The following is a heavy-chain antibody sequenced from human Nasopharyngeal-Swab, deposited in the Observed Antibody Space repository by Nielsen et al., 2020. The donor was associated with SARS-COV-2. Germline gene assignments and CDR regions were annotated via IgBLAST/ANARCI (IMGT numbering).Heavy chain of an antibody. V-gene: IGHV4-59*13. CDR3: ARNLVGYYYDMVGAFDI. J-gene: IGHJ3*02. CDR1: GGSISSYY. CDR2: IYYSGST. Sequence: SETLSLTCTVSGGSISSYYWSWIRQPPGKGLEWIGYIYYSGSTNYNPSLKSRVTISVDTSKNQFSLKLSSVTVADTAVYYCARNLVGYYYDMVGAFDIWGQGTMVTVSS. D-gene: IGHD3-22*01.